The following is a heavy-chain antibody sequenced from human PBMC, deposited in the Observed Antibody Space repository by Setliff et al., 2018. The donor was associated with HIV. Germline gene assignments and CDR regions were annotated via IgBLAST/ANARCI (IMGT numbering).Heavy chain of an antibody. J-gene: IGHJ2*01. CDR2: INHSGRT. V-gene: IGHV4-34*01. CDR3: ARGYYDSSGYYFGSSYWYFDL. D-gene: IGHD3-22*01. Sequence: PSETLSLTCAVYGGSFSDFYWSWIRQSPGKGLEWIGDINHSGRTNNNPSLKSRVTISVDTSKNQFSLKLSSVTAADTAVYYCARGYYDSSGYYFGSSYWYFDLWGRGTLVTVSS. CDR1: GGSFSDFY.